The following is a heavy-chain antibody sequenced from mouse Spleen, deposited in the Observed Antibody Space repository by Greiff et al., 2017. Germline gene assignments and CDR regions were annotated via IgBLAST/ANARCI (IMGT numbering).Heavy chain of an antibody. CDR2: IYPRSGNT. J-gene: IGHJ2*01. CDR3: ARALYGNYFDY. Sequence: VQLVESGAELARPGASVKLSCKASGYTFTSYGISWVKQRTGQGLEWIGEIYPRSGNTYYNEKFKGKATLTADKSSSTAYMELRSLTSEDSAVYFCARALYGNYFDYWGQGTTLTVSS. CDR1: GYTFTSYG. V-gene: IGHV1-81*01. D-gene: IGHD2-1*01.